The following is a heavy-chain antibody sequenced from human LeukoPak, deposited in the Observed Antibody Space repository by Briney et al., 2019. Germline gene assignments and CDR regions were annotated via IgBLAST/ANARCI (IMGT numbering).Heavy chain of an antibody. CDR2: INRDGSQT. V-gene: IGHV3-7*01. Sequence: PGGSLRLSCAASGFSLSAYWMTWVRQAPGKGLEWVANINRDGSQTNHVDSVKGRFTISRDNARNSLYLQMNSLRAEDTAVYYCARDGASYSNYEGNFDYWGQGTLVTVSS. CDR3: ARDGASYSNYEGNFDY. D-gene: IGHD4-11*01. CDR1: GFSLSAYW. J-gene: IGHJ4*02.